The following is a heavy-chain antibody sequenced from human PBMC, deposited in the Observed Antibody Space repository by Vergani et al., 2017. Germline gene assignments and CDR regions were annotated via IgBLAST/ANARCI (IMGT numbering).Heavy chain of an antibody. D-gene: IGHD2-21*01. CDR3: TTDPRYCGDGSCYWLRDHHYYGMDV. V-gene: IGHV3-15*07. CDR2: IKSTFDRGTT. Sequence: VQLVQSGAEVKKPGGSLRLSCVASGFSFRNAWMNWVRRTPGKGLEWVGRIKSTFDRGTTDYAAAVKGRFTISRDDSKNTLFLQMNGLKTEDIGVYYCTTDPRYCGDGSCYWLRDHHYYGMDVWGQGTTVTVSS. J-gene: IGHJ6*02. CDR1: GFSFRNAW.